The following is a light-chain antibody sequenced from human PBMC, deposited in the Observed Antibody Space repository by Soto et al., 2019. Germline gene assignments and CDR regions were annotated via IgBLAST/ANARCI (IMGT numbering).Light chain of an antibody. V-gene: IGLV2-8*01. Sequence: QSALTQPPSASGSPGQSVTISCTGTSSDVGGYNYVSWYQQHPGKFPKLVVYEVNKRPSGVPDRFSGSKSGTTASLTVSGLQAEDESDYYCTSYAGGNNVVGTGTKVTVL. CDR3: TSYAGGNNV. J-gene: IGLJ1*01. CDR1: SSDVGGYNY. CDR2: EVN.